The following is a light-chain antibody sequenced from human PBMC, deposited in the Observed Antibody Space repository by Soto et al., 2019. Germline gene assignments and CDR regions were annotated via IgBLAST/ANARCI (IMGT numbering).Light chain of an antibody. V-gene: IGKV3-20*01. CDR2: GAS. J-gene: IGKJ2*01. Sequence: EIVLTQSPGTLSLSPGERATLSCRASQSVSSNKLAWYQQKPGQAPRLLIYGASGRATGIPDRFSGSGSGTDFTLTISRLEPEDVAVYYFHQYDNAPHTFGQGTKVEI. CDR3: HQYDNAPHT. CDR1: QSVSSNK.